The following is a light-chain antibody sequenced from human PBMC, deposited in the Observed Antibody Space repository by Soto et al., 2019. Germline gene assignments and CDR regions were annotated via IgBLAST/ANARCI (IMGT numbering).Light chain of an antibody. V-gene: IGLV2-18*02. J-gene: IGLJ1*01. CDR3: SSFTSSTTYV. Sequence: QSVLTQPPSVSGSPGQSVAVSCTGTSSDVGSYNRVSWYQQPPGTAPKLIIYEVSNRPSGVPDRFSGSKSGNTASLTISGLQAEGEADYYCSSFTSSTTYVFGTGTKVTVL. CDR2: EVS. CDR1: SSDVGSYNR.